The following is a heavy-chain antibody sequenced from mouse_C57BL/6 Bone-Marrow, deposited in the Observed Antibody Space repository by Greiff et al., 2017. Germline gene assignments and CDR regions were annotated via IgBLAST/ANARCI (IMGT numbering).Heavy chain of an antibody. Sequence: VKLMESGPGLVAPSQSLSITCTVSGFSLTSYAISWVRQPPGKGLEWLGVIWTGGGTNYNSALNSRLSISKDNSKSQVSLKMNSLQTDDTARYYCARFYGSSYYYFDYWGQGTTLTVSS. V-gene: IGHV2-9-1*01. CDR3: ARFYGSSYYYFDY. CDR2: IWTGGGT. D-gene: IGHD1-1*01. J-gene: IGHJ2*01. CDR1: GFSLTSYA.